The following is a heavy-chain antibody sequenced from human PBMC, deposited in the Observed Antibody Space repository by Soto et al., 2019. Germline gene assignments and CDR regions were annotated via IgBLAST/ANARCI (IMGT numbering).Heavy chain of an antibody. D-gene: IGHD3-10*01. J-gene: IGHJ4*02. V-gene: IGHV1-18*01. Sequence: QVPLVQSGAEVKKPGASVKVSCKASGYTFTSYGISWVRQAPGQGLEWMGWISAYNGNTNYAQKLQGRVTMTTDTSTSTAYMELRSLRSDDTAVYYCARTGNITMVRGVINYYFDYWGQGTLVTVSS. CDR2: ISAYNGNT. CDR3: ARTGNITMVRGVINYYFDY. CDR1: GYTFTSYG.